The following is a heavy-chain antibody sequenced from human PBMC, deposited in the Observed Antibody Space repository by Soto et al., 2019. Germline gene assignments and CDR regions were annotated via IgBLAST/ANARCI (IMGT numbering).Heavy chain of an antibody. V-gene: IGHV3-43*01. Sequence: GGSLRLSCAASGFTFDVYTMHWVRQAPGKGLEWVSLISWDGGSTYYADSVKGRFTISRDNSKNSLYLQMNSLRTEDTALYYCAKDLSSQQLVNSHYYYGMDVWGQGTTVTVSS. CDR1: GFTFDVYT. D-gene: IGHD6-13*01. CDR3: AKDLSSQQLVNSHYYYGMDV. J-gene: IGHJ6*02. CDR2: ISWDGGST.